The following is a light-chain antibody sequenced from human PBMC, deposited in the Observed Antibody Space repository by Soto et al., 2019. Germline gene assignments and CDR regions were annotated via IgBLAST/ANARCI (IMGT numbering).Light chain of an antibody. CDR1: SSNIGNNY. CDR3: ATWDSSQSAGV. CDR2: ENN. V-gene: IGLV1-51*02. J-gene: IGLJ7*01. Sequence: QSVLTQPPSVSAAPGQKVTISCSGSSSNIGNNYVSWYQQLPGTAPKLLIYENNKRPSGIPDRFSGSKSGTSATLGITGLQTGDEADYYCATWDSSQSAGVFGGGTQLTVL.